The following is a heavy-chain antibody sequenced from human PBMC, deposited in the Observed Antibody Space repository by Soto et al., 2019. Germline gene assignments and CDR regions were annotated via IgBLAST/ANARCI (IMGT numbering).Heavy chain of an antibody. J-gene: IGHJ5*02. CDR3: ARDVSSSGP. CDR1: GFTFSSYG. CDR2: IWYDGSNK. V-gene: IGHV3-33*01. Sequence: WSLRLSCAASGFTFSSYGMHWVRKAPGKGLEWVAVIWYDGSNKYYADSVKGRFTISRDNSKNTLYLQMNSLRAEDTAVYYCARDVSSSGPWGQGTLVTVSS. D-gene: IGHD6-6*01.